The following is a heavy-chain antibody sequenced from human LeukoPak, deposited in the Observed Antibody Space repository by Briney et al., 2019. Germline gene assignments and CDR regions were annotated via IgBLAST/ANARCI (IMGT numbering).Heavy chain of an antibody. CDR1: GFTFSNAW. J-gene: IGHJ4*02. Sequence: GGSLTLSRAASGFTFSNAWMSWVRQAPGKGLEWVGRIKSKTDGGTTDYAAPVKGRFTISRDDSKITLYLQMNSLRAEYTAVYYCAKPYFGWLFIPHLFDYWGQGTLVTVSS. V-gene: IGHV3-15*01. CDR3: AKPYFGWLFIPHLFDY. D-gene: IGHD3-9*01. CDR2: IKSKTDGGTT.